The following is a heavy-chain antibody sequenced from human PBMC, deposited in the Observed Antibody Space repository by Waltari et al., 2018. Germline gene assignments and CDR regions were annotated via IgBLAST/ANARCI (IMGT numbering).Heavy chain of an antibody. CDR1: EFTLRDSA. D-gene: IGHD6-19*01. J-gene: IGHJ4*02. Sequence: DVQLSESGGGLAQPGGAVRLSCVASEFTLRDSAMSWVRQAPGKGLEWVSAIVRSGGTHYIDSVKGRFTISRYNAKNTVYLQMNSLRAEDTAVYYCAKCEMYYSGWCAFFRYWGRGTLVTVSS. CDR3: AKCEMYYSGWCAFFRY. CDR2: IVRSGGT. V-gene: IGHV3-23*01.